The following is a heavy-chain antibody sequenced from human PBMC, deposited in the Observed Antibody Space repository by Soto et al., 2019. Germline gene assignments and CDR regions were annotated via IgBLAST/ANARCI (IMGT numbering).Heavy chain of an antibody. V-gene: IGHV4-34*01. J-gene: IGHJ6*02. CDR1: GGSFSGYY. CDR3: ARVNLDYVTGMDV. D-gene: IGHD4-17*01. CDR2: INHSGST. Sequence: PSETLSLTCAVYGGSFSGYYWTWIRQPPGTGLEWIGEINHSGSTNYNPSLKSRVTISVDTSKNQFSLKLTSVTAADTAAYYCARVNLDYVTGMDVWGQGTTVTVSS.